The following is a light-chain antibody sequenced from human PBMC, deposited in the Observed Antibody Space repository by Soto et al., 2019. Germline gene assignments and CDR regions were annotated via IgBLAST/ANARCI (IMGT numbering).Light chain of an antibody. CDR3: QQRSNWPGT. V-gene: IGKV3-11*01. Sequence: EIVLTQSPATLSLSPGERATLSCRASQSVSSYLAWYQQKPGQAPRLLIYDASNRATGIPARFSGSESGTDFTLTISSLEPEDFAVYYCQQRSNWPGTFGQGTRLEMK. J-gene: IGKJ5*01. CDR2: DAS. CDR1: QSVSSY.